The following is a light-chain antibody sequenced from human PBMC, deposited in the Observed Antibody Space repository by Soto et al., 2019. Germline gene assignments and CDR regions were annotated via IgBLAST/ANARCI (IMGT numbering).Light chain of an antibody. Sequence: EIVLTQSPGTLSLSPGEGATLSCRASQSVSSYLAWYQQKPGQAPRLLIYGASSRATGIPDRFSGSGSGTDFTLTISRLEPEDFAVYYCQQFGGPPQTFGQGTTVEIK. CDR2: GAS. V-gene: IGKV3-20*01. J-gene: IGKJ1*01. CDR1: QSVSSY. CDR3: QQFGGPPQT.